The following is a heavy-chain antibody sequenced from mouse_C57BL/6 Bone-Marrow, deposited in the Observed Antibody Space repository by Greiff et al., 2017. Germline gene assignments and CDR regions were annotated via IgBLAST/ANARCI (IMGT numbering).Heavy chain of an antibody. CDR1: GYTFTSYW. V-gene: IGHV1-5*01. CDR3: TRWGITWDYDAMDY. CDR2: IYPGNSDT. Sequence: EVQLQQSGTVLARPGASVKMSCKTSGYTFTSYWMHWVKQRPGQGLEWIGAIYPGNSDTSYNQKFKGKAKLTAVTSASTAYMELSSLTNEDSAVYYCTRWGITWDYDAMDYWGQGTSVTVSS. J-gene: IGHJ4*01.